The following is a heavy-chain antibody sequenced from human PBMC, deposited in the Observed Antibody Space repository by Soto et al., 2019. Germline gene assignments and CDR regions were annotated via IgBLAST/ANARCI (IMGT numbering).Heavy chain of an antibody. CDR2: IYHSGST. V-gene: IGHV4-30-2*01. CDR3: GAPYRVRVDD. D-gene: IGHD4-4*01. CDR1: GGSISSGGYS. J-gene: IGHJ4*02. Sequence: SETLSLTCAVSGGSISSGGYSWSCIRQPPGKGLEWIGYIYHSGSTYYNPSLKSRVTISVDRSKNQFSLKLSSVTAADTAVYYCGAPYRVRVDDWGQGTLVPVAS.